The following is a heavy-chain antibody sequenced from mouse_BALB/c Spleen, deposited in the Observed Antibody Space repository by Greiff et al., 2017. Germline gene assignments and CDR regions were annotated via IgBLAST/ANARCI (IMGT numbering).Heavy chain of an antibody. D-gene: IGHD2-2*01. V-gene: IGHV3-2*02. CDR3: ARTEGYYDAMDY. Sequence: DVKLQESGPGLVKPSQSLSLTCTVTGYSITSDYAWNWIRQFPGNQLEWMGYISYSGSTSYNPSLKSRISITRDTSKNQFFLQLNSVTTEDTATYYCARTEGYYDAMDYWGQGTSVTVSS. J-gene: IGHJ4*01. CDR1: GYSITSDYA. CDR2: ISYSGST.